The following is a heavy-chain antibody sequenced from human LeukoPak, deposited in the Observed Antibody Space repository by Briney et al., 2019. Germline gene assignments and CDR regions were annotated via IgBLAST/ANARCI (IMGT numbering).Heavy chain of an antibody. D-gene: IGHD3-10*01. CDR1: GGSISSHY. J-gene: IGHJ3*02. CDR3: ARDDGSGSYFDAFDI. Sequence: SETLSLTCTVSGGSISSHYWSWIRQPPGKGLEWIGYIYYSGSTSYNPSLKSRVTISVDTSKNQFSLKLGSVTAADTAVYYCARDDGSGSYFDAFDIWGQGTMVTVSS. CDR2: IYYSGST. V-gene: IGHV4-59*11.